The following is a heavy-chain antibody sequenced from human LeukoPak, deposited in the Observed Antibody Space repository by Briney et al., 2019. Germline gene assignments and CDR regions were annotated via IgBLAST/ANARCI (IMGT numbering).Heavy chain of an antibody. J-gene: IGHJ4*02. V-gene: IGHV4-34*01. CDR2: INHSGST. CDR1: GGSFSGYY. D-gene: IGHD2-15*01. Sequence: SETLSLTCAVYGGSFSGYYWSWIRQPPGKGLEWIGGINHSGSTNYNPSLKSRVTISVDTSKNQFSLRLSSVTAADTAVYYCARRCSGGSCYNYWGQGTLVTVSS. CDR3: ARRCSGGSCYNY.